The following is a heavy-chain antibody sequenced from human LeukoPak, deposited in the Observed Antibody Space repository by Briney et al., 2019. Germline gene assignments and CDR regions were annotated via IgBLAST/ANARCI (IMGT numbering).Heavy chain of an antibody. CDR2: ISGSGGST. CDR1: GFTFSSYA. Sequence: GGSLRLSCAASGFTFSSYAMGWVRQAPGKGLEWVSVISGSGGSTYYADSVKGRFTISRDNSKNTLYLQMNSLRAEDTAVYYCAKVVAAGTYFDYWGQGTLVTVSS. V-gene: IGHV3-23*01. D-gene: IGHD2-21*01. J-gene: IGHJ4*02. CDR3: AKVVAAGTYFDY.